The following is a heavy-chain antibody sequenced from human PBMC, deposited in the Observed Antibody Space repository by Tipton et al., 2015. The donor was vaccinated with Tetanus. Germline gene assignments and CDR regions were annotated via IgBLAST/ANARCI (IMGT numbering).Heavy chain of an antibody. Sequence: RFLRLSCAASGFIFSSFDMHWVRQAPGKGLEWVAVITFDGGTKYYADSVKGRFTLSRDNSQNTLYLQMNSLKVEDTAVYYCAREDGGPTLDYFDSWGQGALVIVSS. D-gene: IGHD3-16*01. J-gene: IGHJ4*02. CDR2: ITFDGGTK. CDR1: GFIFSSFD. CDR3: AREDGGPTLDYFDS. V-gene: IGHV3-30-3*01.